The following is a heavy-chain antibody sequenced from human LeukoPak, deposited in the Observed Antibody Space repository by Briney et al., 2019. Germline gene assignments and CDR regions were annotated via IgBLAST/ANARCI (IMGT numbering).Heavy chain of an antibody. Sequence: RGSRLLSCAASGFTFSSYAMHWVRQAPGKGLEWVAVISYDGSNKYYADSVKGRFTISRDNSKNTLYLQMNSLRAEDTAVYYCASNPGYSSSWEEYYFDYWGQGSLLTVPS. D-gene: IGHD6-13*01. V-gene: IGHV3-30-3*01. CDR3: ASNPGYSSSWEEYYFDY. J-gene: IGHJ4*01. CDR1: GFTFSSYA. CDR2: ISYDGSNK.